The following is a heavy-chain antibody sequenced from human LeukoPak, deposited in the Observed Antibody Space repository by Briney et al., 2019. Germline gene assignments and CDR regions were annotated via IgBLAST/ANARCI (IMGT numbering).Heavy chain of an antibody. Sequence: SQTLSLTCTVSGGSISSGGYYWSWIRQHPGKGLEWIGYIYYSGSTYYNPSLKSRVTMSVDTSKNQFSLKLSSVTAADTAVYYCARGYGDSPYFDYWGQGTLVTVSS. CDR1: GGSISSGGYY. J-gene: IGHJ4*02. CDR2: IYYSGST. D-gene: IGHD4-17*01. CDR3: ARGYGDSPYFDY. V-gene: IGHV4-31*03.